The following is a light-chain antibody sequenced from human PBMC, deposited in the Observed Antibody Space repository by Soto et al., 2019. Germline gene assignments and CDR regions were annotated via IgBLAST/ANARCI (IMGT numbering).Light chain of an antibody. CDR3: QELRSFPIT. J-gene: IGKJ5*01. Sequence: DIPLTQSPSFLSASVGDRVTITCRASEGIASYLAWYQLKPGKAPKLLIYAASTLQSGVPSRFSGSGSGTEFTLSISSLQAEDFATYYCQELRSFPITFGQGTRLEIK. CDR1: EGIASY. V-gene: IGKV1-9*01. CDR2: AAS.